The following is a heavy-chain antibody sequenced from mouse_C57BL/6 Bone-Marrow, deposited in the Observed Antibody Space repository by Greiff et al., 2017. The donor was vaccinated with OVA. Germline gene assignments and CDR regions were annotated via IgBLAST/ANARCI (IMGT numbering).Heavy chain of an antibody. CDR1: GFSFNTYA. CDR3: VPYYPFAY. V-gene: IGHV10-1*01. CDR2: IRSKSNNYAT. Sequence: DVMLVESGGGLVQPKGSLKLSCAASGFSFNTYAMNWVRQAPGKGLEWVARIRSKSNNYATYYADSVKDRFTISRDDSESMLYLQMNNLKTEDTAMYYCVPYYPFAYWGQGTLVTVSA. D-gene: IGHD1-1*01. J-gene: IGHJ3*01.